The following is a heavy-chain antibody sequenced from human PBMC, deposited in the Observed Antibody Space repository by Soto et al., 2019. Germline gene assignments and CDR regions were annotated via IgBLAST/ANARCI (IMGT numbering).Heavy chain of an antibody. CDR3: ARDAAAGLNDY. V-gene: IGHV1-18*01. CDR1: GYTFTSYG. Sequence: QVQLVQSGAEVKKPGASVKVSCKASGYTFTSYGISWVRQAPGQGLEWMGWISAYNGNTKYAQKFQGRVDMTTDTAARTAYMEVRGLRSDDTAVDCCARDAAAGLNDYWGQGTLVTVSS. CDR2: ISAYNGNT. D-gene: IGHD6-13*01. J-gene: IGHJ4*02.